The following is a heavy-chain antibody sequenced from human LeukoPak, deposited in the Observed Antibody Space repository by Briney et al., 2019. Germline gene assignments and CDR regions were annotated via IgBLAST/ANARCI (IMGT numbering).Heavy chain of an antibody. D-gene: IGHD6-13*01. CDR2: ISYDGSNK. CDR1: GFTFSSYG. CDR3: AKDGWYSSSWYGHFDY. V-gene: IGHV3-30*18. J-gene: IGHJ4*02. Sequence: GRSLRLSCAASGFTFSSYGMHWVRQAPGKGLEWVAVISYDGSNKYYADSVKGRFTISRDNSKNTLYLQMNSLRAEDTAVYYCAKDGWYSSSWYGHFDYWGQGTLVTVSS.